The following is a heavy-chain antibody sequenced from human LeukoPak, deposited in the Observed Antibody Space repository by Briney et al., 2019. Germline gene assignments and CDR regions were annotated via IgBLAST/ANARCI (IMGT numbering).Heavy chain of an antibody. CDR2: ISYDGSNK. J-gene: IGHJ4*02. CDR1: GFTFSSFS. V-gene: IGHV3-30*03. CDR3: ATSKGTPGTTAVAY. Sequence: GGSLTLPSAASGFTFSSFSMHWVRQAPGKGLEWVAVISYDGSNKYYADSVKGRFTISRDNSKNTLYLQMNSLRAEDTAVYYCATSKGTPGTTAVAYRGQGTLVTVSS. D-gene: IGHD1-1*01.